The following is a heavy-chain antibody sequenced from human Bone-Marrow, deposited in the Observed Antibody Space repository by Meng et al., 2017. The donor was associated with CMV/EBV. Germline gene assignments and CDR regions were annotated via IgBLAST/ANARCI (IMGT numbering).Heavy chain of an antibody. CDR3: AKDRRYDFWSGAFDY. CDR2: LHVAGDT. V-gene: IGHV3-66*02. CDR1: GFTFSSYA. J-gene: IGHJ4*02. Sequence: GESLKISCAASGFTFSSYAMSWVRQAPGKGLEWVSLLHVAGDTYYADSVKGRFTIPRDNSKNMLYLQMDSLRVDDTAVYYCAKDRRYDFWSGAFDYWGEGTLVTVSS. D-gene: IGHD3-3*01.